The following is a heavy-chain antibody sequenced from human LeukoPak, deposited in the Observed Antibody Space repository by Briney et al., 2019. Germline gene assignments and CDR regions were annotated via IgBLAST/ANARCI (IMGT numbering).Heavy chain of an antibody. CDR2: IYPGDSDT. CDR3: ARRDLLVYDSSGYDY. D-gene: IGHD3-22*01. V-gene: IGHV5-51*01. CDR1: GYSFTSYW. J-gene: IGHJ4*02. Sequence: GESLKISFKGSGYSFTSYWIGWVRQMPGKGLEWMGIIYPGDSDTRYSPSFQGQVTISADKSISTAYLQWSSLKASDTAMYYCARRDLLVYDSSGYDYWGQGTLVTVSS.